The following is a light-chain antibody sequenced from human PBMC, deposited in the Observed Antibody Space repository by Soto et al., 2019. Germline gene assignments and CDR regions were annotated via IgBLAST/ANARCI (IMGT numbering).Light chain of an antibody. CDR1: SKW. Sequence: DIQRTQSPSTLAASVGDTVTTPCRISSKWFAWYQKKPGKAPKLLIYKASTLKSGVPSRFSGSGSGTEFTLTISSLQPDDFATYYCQHYNSYSEAFGQGTKVDIK. V-gene: IGKV1-5*03. J-gene: IGKJ1*01. CDR2: KAS. CDR3: QHYNSYSEA.